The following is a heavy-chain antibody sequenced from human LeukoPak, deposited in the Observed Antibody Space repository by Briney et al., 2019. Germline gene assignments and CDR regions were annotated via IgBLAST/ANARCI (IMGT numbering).Heavy chain of an antibody. CDR3: ARTGKPDSSGYDAFDI. CDR2: ISSSSSFM. Sequence: KTGGSLRLSCAASGFTFSSYSMNWVRQAPGKGLEWVSSISSSSSFMYYAESVKGRFTISRDSAKNSLYLQMNSLRAEDTAVYYCARTGKPDSSGYDAFDIWGQGTMVTVSS. D-gene: IGHD3-22*01. V-gene: IGHV3-21*01. J-gene: IGHJ3*02. CDR1: GFTFSSYS.